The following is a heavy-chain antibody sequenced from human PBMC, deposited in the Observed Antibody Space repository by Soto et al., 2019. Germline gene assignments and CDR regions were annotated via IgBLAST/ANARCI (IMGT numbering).Heavy chain of an antibody. CDR1: GYTFTSYA. CDR2: INAGNGNT. CDR3: ATETTVTTYAFDI. D-gene: IGHD4-17*01. J-gene: IGHJ3*02. Sequence: ASVKVSCKASGYTFTSYAMHWVRQAPGQRLEWMGWINAGNGNTKYSQKFQGRVTITRDTSASTAYMELSSLRSEDTAVYYCATETTVTTYAFDIWGQGTMVTVSS. V-gene: IGHV1-3*01.